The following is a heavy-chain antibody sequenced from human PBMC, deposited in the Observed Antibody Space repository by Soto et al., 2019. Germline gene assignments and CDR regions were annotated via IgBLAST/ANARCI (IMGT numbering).Heavy chain of an antibody. CDR3: ARIHHSSGYSYDH. CDR1: GFSFKYFA. J-gene: IGHJ4*02. Sequence: PGGSLRLSCAASGFSFKYFAMHWVRQAPGKGLEWVALISHDESKTNHADSVKGRFSISRDNARNTLYLQMNSLRNEDTAVYYCARIHHSSGYSYDHWGQGTLVTVSS. D-gene: IGHD6-25*01. CDR2: ISHDESKT. V-gene: IGHV3-30*04.